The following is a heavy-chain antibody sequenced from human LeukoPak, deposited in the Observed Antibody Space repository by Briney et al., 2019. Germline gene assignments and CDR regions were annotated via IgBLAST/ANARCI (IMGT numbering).Heavy chain of an antibody. CDR1: GFTFSSYA. Sequence: GGSLRLSCAASGFTFSSYAMSWVRQAPGRGLEWVSAISGSGDSTYYADSVKGRFTVSRDNFKNKLYLQMNSLRAEDTAVYYCAKDSFTIFGVVNYFDYWGQGTLVTVSS. J-gene: IGHJ4*02. CDR2: ISGSGDST. D-gene: IGHD3-3*01. CDR3: AKDSFTIFGVVNYFDY. V-gene: IGHV3-23*01.